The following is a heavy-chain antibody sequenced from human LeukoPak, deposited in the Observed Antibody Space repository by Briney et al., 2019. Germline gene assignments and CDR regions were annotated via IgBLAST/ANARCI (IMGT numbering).Heavy chain of an antibody. J-gene: IGHJ6*03. Sequence: GASVKVSCKASGGTFSSYAISWVRQAPGQGLEWMGGIIPIFGTANYAQKFQGRVTITADESTSTAYMELSSLRSEDTAVYYCARGDFEDYYYYMDVWGKGTTVTVSS. V-gene: IGHV1-69*13. CDR1: GGTFSSYA. D-gene: IGHD2-21*02. CDR2: IIPIFGTA. CDR3: ARGDFEDYYYYMDV.